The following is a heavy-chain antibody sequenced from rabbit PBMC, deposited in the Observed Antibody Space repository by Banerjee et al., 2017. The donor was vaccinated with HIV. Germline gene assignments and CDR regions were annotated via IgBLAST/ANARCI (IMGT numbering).Heavy chain of an antibody. CDR1: GFSFSSTYY. J-gene: IGHJ6*01. CDR2: IAAGSIGST. D-gene: IGHD5-1*01. V-gene: IGHV1S40*01. CDR3: ARAYVDGSVGVWNFGL. Sequence: QSLEESGGDLVKPGASLTLTCTASGFSFSSTYYMCWVRQAPGKGLEWIACIAAGSIGSTYYASWAKGRFTISKTSSTTVTLQMTSLTAADTATYFCARAYVDGSVGVWNFGLWGPGTLVTVS.